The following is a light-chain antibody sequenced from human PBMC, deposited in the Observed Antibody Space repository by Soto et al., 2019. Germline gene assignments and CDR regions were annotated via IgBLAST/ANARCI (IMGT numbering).Light chain of an antibody. CDR3: KQYDNSPIT. CDR1: QSVSSY. J-gene: IGKJ5*01. CDR2: GAS. Sequence: EIMLTQSPATLSLSPGERATLSCRASQSVSSYLAWYQQKPGPAHRLPISGASNRATGIQDRFSGSGSGTDFILTIKRLEPEDFAVYYCKQYDNSPITFGQGTRLDIK. V-gene: IGKV3-20*01.